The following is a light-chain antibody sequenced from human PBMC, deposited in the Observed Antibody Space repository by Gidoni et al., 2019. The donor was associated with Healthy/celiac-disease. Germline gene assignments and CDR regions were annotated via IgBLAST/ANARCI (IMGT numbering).Light chain of an antibody. V-gene: IGKV1-5*03. J-gene: IGKJ5*01. CDR1: QSISSW. CDR3: QQYNSYPIT. CDR2: KAS. Sequence: IQMTQSPSTLSASVGDRVTITCRASQSISSWLAWYQQKPGKAPKLLIYKASSLESGVPSRFSGSGYGTEFTLTISSLQPDDFATYYCQQYNSYPITFGQGTRLEIK.